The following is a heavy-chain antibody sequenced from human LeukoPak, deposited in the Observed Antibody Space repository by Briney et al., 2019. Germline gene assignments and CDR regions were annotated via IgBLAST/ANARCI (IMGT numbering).Heavy chain of an antibody. Sequence: GASVKVSCNVSGKTLSDLSIHWLRQPPGKGLEWLGGSDPEDGERIYAQMFQGRGTMTEDTSIDTAYMELSSLRSEDTAVYYCVTGFTTMAVDYFDYWGQGTLVTVSP. J-gene: IGHJ4*02. CDR3: VTGFTTMAVDYFDY. CDR1: GKTLSDLS. CDR2: SDPEDGER. V-gene: IGHV1-24*01. D-gene: IGHD5-18*01.